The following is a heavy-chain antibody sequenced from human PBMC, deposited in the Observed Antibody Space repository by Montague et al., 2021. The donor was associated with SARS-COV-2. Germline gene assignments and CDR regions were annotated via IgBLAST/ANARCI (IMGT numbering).Heavy chain of an antibody. CDR3: ARGQRQSFSVFGVLARGPEIKHYGLDV. CDR2: IDQGGAT. CDR1: GGSFNNYY. D-gene: IGHD3-3*01. Sequence: SETLSLTCAVYGGSFNNYYWTWIRQAPGKGLEWIGEIDQGGATNYSPAFRSRLTLSVDTSKNQFSLKLNSVTAADTAVYFCARGQRQSFSVFGVLARGPEIKHYGLDVWGLGTTVTVS. J-gene: IGHJ6*02. V-gene: IGHV4-34*01.